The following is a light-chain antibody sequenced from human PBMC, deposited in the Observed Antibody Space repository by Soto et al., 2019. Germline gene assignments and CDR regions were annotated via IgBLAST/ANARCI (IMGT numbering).Light chain of an antibody. CDR2: DSF. CDR1: QSVSSNY. CDR3: QQRGSWPPT. Sequence: EIVMTQSPGTLSLSPGERATLSCRASQSVSSNYLAWYQQKPGQAPSLLIYDSFNRAIGIPVRFSGSGSGTDFTLTISSLESEDFAVYYCQQRGSWPPTFGQGTKVDIK. V-gene: IGKV3D-20*02. J-gene: IGKJ1*01.